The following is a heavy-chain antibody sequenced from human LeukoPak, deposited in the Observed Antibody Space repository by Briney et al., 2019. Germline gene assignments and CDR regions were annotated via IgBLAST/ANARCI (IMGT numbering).Heavy chain of an antibody. CDR2: ISSTSSYI. D-gene: IGHD2-15*01. CDR1: GFTFSTYY. Sequence: GGSLRLSCAASGFTFSTYYIHWVRQAPGKGLQWVSSISSTSSYIYYADSVKGRFTISRDNARNSLYLRMNSLGAEDTAVYYCASMFVADAKDYWGQGTLVTVSS. J-gene: IGHJ4*02. CDR3: ASMFVADAKDY. V-gene: IGHV3-21*01.